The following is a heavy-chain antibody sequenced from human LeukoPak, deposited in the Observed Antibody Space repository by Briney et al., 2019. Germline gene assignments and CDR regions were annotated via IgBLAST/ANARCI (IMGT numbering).Heavy chain of an antibody. J-gene: IGHJ4*02. CDR3: TTDNWYSSGWYDDGIDY. CDR2: IKSKTDGGTT. Sequence: GGSLRLSCAASGFTFSNAWMSWVRQAPGKGLEWVGRIKSKTDGGTTDYAAPVKGRFTISRDDSKNTLYLQMNSLKTEDTAVYYCTTDNWYSSGWYDDGIDYWGQGNLVTVSS. D-gene: IGHD6-19*01. CDR1: GFTFSNAW. V-gene: IGHV3-15*01.